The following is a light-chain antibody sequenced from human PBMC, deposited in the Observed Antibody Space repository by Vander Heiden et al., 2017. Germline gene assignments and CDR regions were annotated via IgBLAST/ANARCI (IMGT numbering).Light chain of an antibody. Sequence: DIVMTQSPDSLAVSLGERATINCKSSQSVSYSSNNKNYLAWYQQKPGQPPTLLIYWASTRESGVPDRFSGSGSGTDFTLTISSLQAEDVAVYYCQQYYSTPTFGQGTRLEIK. V-gene: IGKV4-1*01. CDR2: WAS. J-gene: IGKJ5*01. CDR3: QQYYSTPT. CDR1: QSVSYSSNNKNY.